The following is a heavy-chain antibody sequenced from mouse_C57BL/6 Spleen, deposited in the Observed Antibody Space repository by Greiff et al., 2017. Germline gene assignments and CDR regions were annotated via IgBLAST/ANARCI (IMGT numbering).Heavy chain of an antibody. CDR3: ARGSLYAMDY. Sequence: VQLKQSGPELVKPGASVKISCKASGYSFTGYYMNWVKQSPEKSLEWIGEINPSTGGTTYNQKFKAKATLTVDKSSSTAYMQLKSLTSEDSAVYYCARGSLYAMDYWGQGTSVTVSS. V-gene: IGHV1-42*01. CDR1: GYSFTGYY. CDR2: INPSTGGT. J-gene: IGHJ4*01.